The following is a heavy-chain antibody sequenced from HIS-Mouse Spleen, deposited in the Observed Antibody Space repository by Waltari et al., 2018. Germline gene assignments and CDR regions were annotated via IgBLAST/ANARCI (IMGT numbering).Heavy chain of an antibody. J-gene: IGHJ3*02. CDR2: FDPKDGET. D-gene: IGHD1-26*01. Sequence: QVQLVQSGAEVKKPGASVKVSCKVSGYTLTELSMHWVRQAPGKGLEWMGGFDPKDGETINAQRFQGNVTMTEDTSTDTAYMELSSLRSEDTAVYYCATDKARGATTGGAFDIWGQGTMVTVSS. CDR1: GYTLTELS. CDR3: ATDKARGATTGGAFDI. V-gene: IGHV1-24*01.